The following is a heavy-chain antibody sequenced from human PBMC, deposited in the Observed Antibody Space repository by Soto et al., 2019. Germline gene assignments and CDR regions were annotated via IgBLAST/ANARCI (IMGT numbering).Heavy chain of an antibody. V-gene: IGHV3-64*01. CDR1: GFTFSSYA. D-gene: IGHD3-10*01. CDR2: ISSNGGST. Sequence: EVQLVESGGGLVQPGGSLRLSCAAPGFTFSSYAMHWVRQAPGKGLEYVSAISSNGGSTYYANSVKGRFTISRDNSKNTLYLQMGSLRAEDMAVYYCARCGSGLWFGEWPPYYYYMDVWGKGTTVTVSS. CDR3: ARCGSGLWFGEWPPYYYYMDV. J-gene: IGHJ6*03.